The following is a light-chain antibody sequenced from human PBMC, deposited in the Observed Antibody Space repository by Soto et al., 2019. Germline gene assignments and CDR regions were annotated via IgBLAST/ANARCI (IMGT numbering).Light chain of an antibody. CDR1: SSNIGAHYD. Sequence: VLTQPPSGSGAPGQRVTISCTGSSSNIGAHYDVHWYQQLPGTAPKLLIYGNSNRPSGVPDRFSGSKSGTSASLAITGLQAEDEADYYCQSYDNSLSVYVFGTGTKVTVL. CDR3: QSYDNSLSVYV. J-gene: IGLJ1*01. V-gene: IGLV1-40*01. CDR2: GNS.